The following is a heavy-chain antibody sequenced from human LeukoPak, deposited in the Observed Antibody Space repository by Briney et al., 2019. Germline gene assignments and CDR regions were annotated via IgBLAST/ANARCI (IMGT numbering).Heavy chain of an antibody. CDR1: GYTFSRYG. Sequence: GASVKVSCKASGYTFSRYGISWVRQAPGQGLEWMGWISVYNGDGKYSQKVQGRVSMSTYTSTSTVYMELRSLISDDTGVYYCARGQTNRLLWVGELVSNINPFDYWGQGTLVTVSS. V-gene: IGHV1-18*01. D-gene: IGHD3-10*01. CDR3: ARGQTNRLLWVGELVSNINPFDY. CDR2: ISVYNGDG. J-gene: IGHJ4*02.